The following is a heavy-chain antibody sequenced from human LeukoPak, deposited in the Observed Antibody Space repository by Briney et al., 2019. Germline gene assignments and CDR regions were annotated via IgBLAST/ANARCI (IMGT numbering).Heavy chain of an antibody. Sequence: GASVKVSCKASGGTFSSYAISWVRQAPGQGLEWMGGIIPIFGTANYAQKFQGRITMTRDTSTSTVYMELRSLRSEDTAVYYCARGGEVDKWLPQDAFDIWGQGTMVTVSS. V-gene: IGHV1-69*05. D-gene: IGHD6-19*01. J-gene: IGHJ3*02. CDR1: GGTFSSYA. CDR3: ARGGEVDKWLPQDAFDI. CDR2: IIPIFGTA.